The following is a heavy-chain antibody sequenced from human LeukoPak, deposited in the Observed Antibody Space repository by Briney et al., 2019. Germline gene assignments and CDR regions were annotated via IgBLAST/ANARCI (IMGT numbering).Heavy chain of an antibody. CDR2: IIPIFGTA. J-gene: IGHJ4*02. V-gene: IGHV1-69*13. CDR1: GGTFSSYA. Sequence: ASVKVSCKASGGTFSSYAIGWVRQAPGQGLEWMGGIIPIFGTANYAQKFQGRVTITADESTSTAYMELSSLRSEDTAVYYCARVVRFGELYYFDYWGQGTLVTVSS. D-gene: IGHD3-10*01. CDR3: ARVVRFGELYYFDY.